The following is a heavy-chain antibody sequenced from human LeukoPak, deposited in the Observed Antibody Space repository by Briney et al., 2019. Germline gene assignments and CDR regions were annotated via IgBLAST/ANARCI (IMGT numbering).Heavy chain of an antibody. CDR3: AREEDGDYKG. CDR2: IYYSGST. V-gene: IGHV4-59*12. CDR1: GGSISRYY. Sequence: PSETLSLTCTVSGGSISRYYWSWIRQPPGKGLEWIGYIYYSGSTNYNPSLKSRVTISVDRSKNQFSLKLNSVTAADTAVYYCAREEDGDYKGWGQGTLVTVSS. J-gene: IGHJ4*02. D-gene: IGHD4-17*01.